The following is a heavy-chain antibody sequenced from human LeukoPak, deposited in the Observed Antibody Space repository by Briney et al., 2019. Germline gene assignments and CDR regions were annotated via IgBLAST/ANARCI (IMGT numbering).Heavy chain of an antibody. Sequence: GGSLRLSCAASGFTFSSYSMSWVRQAPGKGLEWVSLIYSGGSTYYADSVKGRFTISRDNSKNMLYLQMNSLRAEDTAVFYCAKEPPQCGGDCFSLLDYWGQGTLVTVSS. CDR3: AKEPPQCGGDCFSLLDY. V-gene: IGHV3-23*01. CDR2: IYSGGST. J-gene: IGHJ4*02. D-gene: IGHD2-21*02. CDR1: GFTFSSYS.